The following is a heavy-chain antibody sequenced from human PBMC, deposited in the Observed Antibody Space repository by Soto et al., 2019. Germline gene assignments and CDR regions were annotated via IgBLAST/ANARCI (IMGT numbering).Heavy chain of an antibody. CDR2: IYYSGST. CDR3: ARALRYSSSSLRFDP. V-gene: IGHV4-59*01. D-gene: IGHD6-6*01. CDR1: GGSISSYY. J-gene: IGHJ5*02. Sequence: SETLSLTCTVSGGSISSYYWSWIRQPPGKGLEWIGYIYYSGSTNYNPSLKSRVTISVDTSKNQSSLKLSSVTAADTAVYYCARALRYSSSSLRFDPWGQGTLVTVSS.